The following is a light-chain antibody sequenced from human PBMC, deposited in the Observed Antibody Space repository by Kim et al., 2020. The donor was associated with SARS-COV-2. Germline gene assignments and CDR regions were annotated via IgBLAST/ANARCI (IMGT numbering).Light chain of an antibody. V-gene: IGLV1-44*01. Sequence: QSVLTQPPSASGTPGQRVTISCSGSSSNIGSNTVTWYQQLPGTAPKFLIYSNNQRPSGVPDRFSGSKSGTSASLAISGLQSEDEADYYCATWNDSLNGRVIFGGGTQLTVL. CDR2: SNN. CDR1: SSNIGSNT. J-gene: IGLJ2*01. CDR3: ATWNDSLNGRVI.